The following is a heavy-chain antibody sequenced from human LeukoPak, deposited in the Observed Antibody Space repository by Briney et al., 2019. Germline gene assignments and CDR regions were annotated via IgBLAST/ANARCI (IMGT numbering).Heavy chain of an antibody. CDR3: AKNPGGILTGYPDY. D-gene: IGHD3-9*01. V-gene: IGHV1-69*13. Sequence: GASVKVSCKASGGTFSSYAISWVRQAPGQGLEWMGGIIPIFGTANYAQKFQGRVTITADESTSTAYMELSSLRSEDTAVYYCAKNPGGILTGYPDYWGQGTLVTVSS. CDR2: IIPIFGTA. J-gene: IGHJ4*02. CDR1: GGTFSSYA.